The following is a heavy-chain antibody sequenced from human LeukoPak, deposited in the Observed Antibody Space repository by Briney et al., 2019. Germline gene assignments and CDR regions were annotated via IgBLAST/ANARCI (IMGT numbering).Heavy chain of an antibody. D-gene: IGHD3-22*01. V-gene: IGHV3-53*01. J-gene: IGHJ3*02. CDR3: ARGGDTIGSIRSPFDI. CDR2: ISGGGST. CDR1: GFTVSDNY. Sequence: SRGSLRLSCAASGFTVSDNYTSWVRQAPGKGLEWVSAISGGGSTYFADSVKGRFIISRDNSKNTVYLQLNSLRAEDTAVYYCARGGDTIGSIRSPFDIWGEGTMVT.